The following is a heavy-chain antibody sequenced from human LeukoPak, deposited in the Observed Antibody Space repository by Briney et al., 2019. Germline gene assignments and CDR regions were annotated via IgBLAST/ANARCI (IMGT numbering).Heavy chain of an antibody. CDR1: GYTFTGYY. Sequence: ASVKVSCKASGYTFTGYYMHWVRQAPGQGLEWMGWINPNSGGTNYAQKFQGRVTMTRDTSISTAYMELSRLRSDDTAVYYCARTTRITGQRCFDYWGQETLVTVSS. J-gene: IGHJ4*02. D-gene: IGHD5-24*01. V-gene: IGHV1-2*02. CDR3: ARTTRITGQRCFDY. CDR2: INPNSGGT.